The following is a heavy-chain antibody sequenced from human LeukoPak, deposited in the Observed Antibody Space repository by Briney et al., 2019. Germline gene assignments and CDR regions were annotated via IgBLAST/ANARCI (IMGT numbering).Heavy chain of an antibody. V-gene: IGHV4-59*01. Sequence: SETLSLTCTVSGGSISSYYWSWVRQPPGKGLEWIGFVYYTGSTNYSPSLKSRVTISVDPSKNQFSLKLTSVTAADTAVYYCVREFYYGSLNWFDPWGQGTLVTVSS. J-gene: IGHJ5*02. CDR2: VYYTGST. CDR3: VREFYYGSLNWFDP. D-gene: IGHD3-10*01. CDR1: GGSISSYY.